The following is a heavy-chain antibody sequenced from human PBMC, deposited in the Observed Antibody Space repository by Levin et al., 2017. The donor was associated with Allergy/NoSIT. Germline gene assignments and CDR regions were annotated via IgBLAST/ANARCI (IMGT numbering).Heavy chain of an antibody. V-gene: IGHV3-23*01. Sequence: GGSLRLSCAASGFTFSSYAMSWVRQAPGKGLEWVSAISGSGGSTYYADSVKGRFTISRDNSKNTLYLQMNSLRAEDTAVYYCAKSPSGKRFDWVRNIHYYGMDVWGQGTTVTVSS. CDR2: ISGSGGST. J-gene: IGHJ6*02. D-gene: IGHD3-9*01. CDR1: GFTFSSYA. CDR3: AKSPSGKRFDWVRNIHYYGMDV.